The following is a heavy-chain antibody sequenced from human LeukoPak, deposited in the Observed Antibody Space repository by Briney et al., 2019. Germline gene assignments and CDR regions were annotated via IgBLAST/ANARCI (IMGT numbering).Heavy chain of an antibody. Sequence: GSLLLSGAASGFSFSSYWMSWVRQAPGKGLEWVANIKQDGSEKYYVDSVKGRFTISRNNAKNSLYLQMNSLRAEDTAVYYCARGWLALYYYYYGMDVRGQGTTVTVSS. D-gene: IGHD3-9*01. CDR2: IKQDGSEK. J-gene: IGHJ6*02. CDR3: ARGWLALYYYYYGMDV. CDR1: GFSFSSYW. V-gene: IGHV3-7*01.